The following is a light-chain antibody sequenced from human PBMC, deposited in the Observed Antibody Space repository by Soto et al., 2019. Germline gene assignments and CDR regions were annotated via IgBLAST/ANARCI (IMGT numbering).Light chain of an antibody. J-gene: IGKJ3*01. Sequence: EIVLTQSPATLSLSPGESATLSCRASQSVISFLAWYQQKPGLPPRLLIYDASKRATGIPARFTVSVSGRDFDLTISNQEPEDFAVYYCQQRSPRPPEGTFGPGTKVDIK. CDR2: DAS. V-gene: IGKV3-11*02. CDR1: QSVISF. CDR3: QQRSPRPPEGT.